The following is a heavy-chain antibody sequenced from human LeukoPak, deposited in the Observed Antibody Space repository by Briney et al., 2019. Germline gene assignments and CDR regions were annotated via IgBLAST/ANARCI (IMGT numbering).Heavy chain of an antibody. D-gene: IGHD1-26*01. Sequence: GGSLRLSCAASGFLFGSYSMNWVRQAPGKGLEWISSISNSGVSIHYADSVKGRFTISRDNSKNTLYLQMNSLRAEDTAVYYCAKDMGATTGFDYWGQGTLVTVSS. CDR3: AKDMGATTGFDY. CDR1: GFLFGSYS. V-gene: IGHV3-21*01. CDR2: ISNSGVSI. J-gene: IGHJ4*02.